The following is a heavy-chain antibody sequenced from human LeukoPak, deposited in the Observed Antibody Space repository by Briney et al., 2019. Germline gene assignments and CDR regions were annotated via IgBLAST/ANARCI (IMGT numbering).Heavy chain of an antibody. CDR1: GFTFRSYW. Sequence: GGSLRLSCAASGFTFRSYWMSWVRQAPGKGLEWVAVISYDGSNKYYADSVKGRFTISRDNSKNTLYLQMNSLRAEDTAVYYCASRAMDVWGQGTTVTVSS. CDR3: ASRAMDV. V-gene: IGHV3-30*03. J-gene: IGHJ6*02. CDR2: ISYDGSNK.